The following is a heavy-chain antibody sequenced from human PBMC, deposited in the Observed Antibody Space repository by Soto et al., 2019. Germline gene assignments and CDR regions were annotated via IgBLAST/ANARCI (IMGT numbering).Heavy chain of an antibody. CDR3: AREYYDSSGYNHGMDV. D-gene: IGHD3-22*01. Sequence: GGSLRLYCAASGFTFTSYWMHWVRQAPGKGLVWVSRINSDGSSTSYADSVKGRFTISRDNAKNTLYLQMNSLRAEDTAVYYCAREYYDSSGYNHGMDVWGQGTTVTVSS. CDR1: GFTFTSYW. V-gene: IGHV3-74*01. CDR2: INSDGSST. J-gene: IGHJ6*02.